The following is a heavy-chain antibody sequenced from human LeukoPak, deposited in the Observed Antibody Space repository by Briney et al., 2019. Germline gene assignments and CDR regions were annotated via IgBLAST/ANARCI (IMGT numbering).Heavy chain of an antibody. J-gene: IGHJ4*02. V-gene: IGHV4-4*07. D-gene: IGHD6-13*01. CDR2: IFSSGII. CDR3: AREGGSSRNFDY. Sequence: SETLSLTCNVPGASISSDFWSWIRQPAGKGLEWVGRIFSSGIINYNPSLKSRLTMSVDTAKNQFSLNLSSVTAADTAVYYCAREGGSSRNFDYWGQGTLVTVSS. CDR1: GASISSDF.